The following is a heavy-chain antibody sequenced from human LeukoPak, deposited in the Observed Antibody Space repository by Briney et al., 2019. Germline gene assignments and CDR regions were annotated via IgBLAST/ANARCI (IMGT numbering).Heavy chain of an antibody. CDR3: AKLPHRGTTLYYFDY. J-gene: IGHJ4*02. CDR1: GYSFVGYG. CDR2: FNPENGNT. D-gene: IGHD1-7*01. Sequence: ASVKVSCKASGYSFVGYGITWVRQAPGQGLEWMGWFNPENGNTNYAQKVQGRVTMTADTSTSTSYMELRSLRSDDTAVYYCAKLPHRGTTLYYFDYWGQGTLVTVSS. V-gene: IGHV1-18*01.